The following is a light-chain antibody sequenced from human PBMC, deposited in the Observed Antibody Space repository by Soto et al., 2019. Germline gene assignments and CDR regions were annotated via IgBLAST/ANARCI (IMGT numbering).Light chain of an antibody. CDR2: GAS. J-gene: IGKJ1*01. CDR1: PSVSSH. CDR3: QRYNNWPET. Sequence: VFRHSPAAPSLSQEERAPFSCMASPSVSSHIAWYQQKPGQAARLLIYGASTRATGIPARLSGSGSGTEFTLTFSSLQSEDFAVYYSQRYNNWPETFGQGTKVDIK. V-gene: IGKV3-15*01.